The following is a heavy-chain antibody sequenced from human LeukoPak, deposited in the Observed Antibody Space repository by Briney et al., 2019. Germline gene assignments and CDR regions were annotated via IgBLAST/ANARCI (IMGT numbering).Heavy chain of an antibody. CDR3: ARDRSRVEYGDTRGAFDI. V-gene: IGHV4-61*08. Sequence: PSETLSLTCTVSGGSMNNRDYYWSWIRQPPGKGLEWIGYIYYSGSTNYNPSLKSRVTISVDTSKNQFSLKLSSVTAADTAVYYCARDRSRVEYGDTRGAFDIWGQGTMVTVSS. CDR1: GGSMNNRDYY. CDR2: IYYSGST. J-gene: IGHJ3*02. D-gene: IGHD4-17*01.